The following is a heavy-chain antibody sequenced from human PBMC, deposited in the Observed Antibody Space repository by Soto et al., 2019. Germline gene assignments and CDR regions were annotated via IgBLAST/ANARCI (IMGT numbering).Heavy chain of an antibody. Sequence: QVQLVESGGGVVQPGRSLRLSCAASGFTFSSYAMHWVRQAPGKGLEWVAVISYDGSNKYYADSVKGRFTISRDNSKNTLYLQMNSPRAEDTAVYYCARDADYYDSSGYFGYWGQGTLVTVAS. J-gene: IGHJ4*02. D-gene: IGHD3-22*01. CDR2: ISYDGSNK. V-gene: IGHV3-30-3*01. CDR1: GFTFSSYA. CDR3: ARDADYYDSSGYFGY.